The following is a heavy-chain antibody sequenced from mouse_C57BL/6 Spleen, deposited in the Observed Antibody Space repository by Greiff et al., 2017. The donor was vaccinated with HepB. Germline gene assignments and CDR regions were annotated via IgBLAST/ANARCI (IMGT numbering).Heavy chain of an antibody. CDR3: ARTPLYYYGSLYYFDY. CDR1: GYTFTGYW. CDR2: ILPGSGST. J-gene: IGHJ2*01. D-gene: IGHD1-1*01. Sequence: VQLQQSGAELMKPGASVKLSCKAPGYTFTGYWIEWVKQRPGHGLEWIGEILPGSGSTNYNEKFKGKATFTADTSSNTAYMQLSSLTTEDSAIYYCARTPLYYYGSLYYFDYWGQGTTLTVSS. V-gene: IGHV1-9*01.